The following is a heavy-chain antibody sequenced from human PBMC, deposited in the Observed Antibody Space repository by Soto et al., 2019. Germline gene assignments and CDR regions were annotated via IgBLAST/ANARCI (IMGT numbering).Heavy chain of an antibody. Sequence: ASVKVSCKASGYTFTNYYMQWVRQAPGQRLEWMGIINPSGGSTSYAQKFQGRVTMTRDTSTSTVYMELSSLRSEDTAVYYCARDRGYNWNEGSFDYWGQGTLVTVSS. CDR1: GYTFTNYY. CDR2: INPSGGST. J-gene: IGHJ4*02. V-gene: IGHV1-46*03. CDR3: ARDRGYNWNEGSFDY. D-gene: IGHD1-1*01.